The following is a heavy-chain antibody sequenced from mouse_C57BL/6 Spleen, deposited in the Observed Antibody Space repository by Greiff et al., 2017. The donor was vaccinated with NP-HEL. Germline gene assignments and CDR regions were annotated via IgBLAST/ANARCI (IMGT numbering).Heavy chain of an antibody. CDR1: GFTFSSYA. CDR3: TRGGVDHCFDY. CDR2: ISSGGDYI. V-gene: IGHV5-9-1*02. Sequence: EVQVVESGEGLVKPGGSLKLSCAASGFTFSSYAMSWVRQTPEKRLEWVAYISSGGDYIYYADTVKGRFTISRDNARNTLYLQMSSLKSEDTAMYYCTRGGVDHCFDYWGQGTTLTVSS. J-gene: IGHJ2*01.